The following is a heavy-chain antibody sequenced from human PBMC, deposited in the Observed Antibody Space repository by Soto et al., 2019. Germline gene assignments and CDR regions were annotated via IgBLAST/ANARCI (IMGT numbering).Heavy chain of an antibody. CDR2: IYWNDDK. V-gene: IGHV2-5*01. D-gene: IGHD2-2*01. J-gene: IGHJ4*02. CDR3: AHTLRDVSSTVLDY. CDR1: GFSLSTSGVG. Sequence: QITLKESGPTLVKPTQTLTLTCTFSGFSLSTSGVGVGWIRQPPGKALEWLALIYWNDDKRYRPSLKSRLTITKDTSKKQVVLTLTNMDPVDTATYYCAHTLRDVSSTVLDYWGQGTLVTVSS.